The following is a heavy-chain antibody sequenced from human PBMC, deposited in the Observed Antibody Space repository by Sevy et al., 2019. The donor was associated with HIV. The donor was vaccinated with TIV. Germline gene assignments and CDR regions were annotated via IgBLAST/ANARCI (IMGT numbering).Heavy chain of an antibody. V-gene: IGHV4-4*07. CDR1: GGSISSYY. CDR2: IYTSGST. Sequence: SETLSLTCTVSGGSISSYYWSWIRQPAGKGLEWIGRIYTSGSTNYNPSLKSRVTMSVDTSKNQFSLKLSSVTAADTAVYYCARSYYDFWSGYPYFDYWGQGTLVTVSS. CDR3: ARSYYDFWSGYPYFDY. D-gene: IGHD3-3*01. J-gene: IGHJ4*02.